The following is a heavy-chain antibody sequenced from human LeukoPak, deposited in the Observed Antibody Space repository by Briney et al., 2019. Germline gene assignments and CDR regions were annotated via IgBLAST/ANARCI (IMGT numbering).Heavy chain of an antibody. CDR1: GYSISSGYY. CDR2: IYHSGST. D-gene: IGHD3-9*01. V-gene: IGHV4-38-2*02. J-gene: IGHJ4*02. CDR3: ARRNFDWLVRY. Sequence: SETLSLTCTVSGYSISSGYYWGWIRQPPGKGLEWIGSIYHSGSTYYNPSLKSRVTISVDTSKNQFSLKLSSVTAADTAVYYCARRNFDWLVRYWGQGTLVTVSS.